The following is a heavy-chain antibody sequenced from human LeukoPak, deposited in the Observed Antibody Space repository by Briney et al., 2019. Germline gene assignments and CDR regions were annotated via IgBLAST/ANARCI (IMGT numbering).Heavy chain of an antibody. CDR2: INHSGST. V-gene: IGHV4-34*01. Sequence: GSLRLSCAASGFTFSSYAMSWVRQPPGKGLEWIGEINHSGSTNYNPSLKSRVTISVDTSKNQFSLKLSSVTAADTAVYYCARVIAAAGTKSTLYYYYYYGMDVWGQGTTVTVSS. D-gene: IGHD6-13*01. CDR1: GFTFSSYA. CDR3: ARVIAAAGTKSTLYYYYYYGMDV. J-gene: IGHJ6*02.